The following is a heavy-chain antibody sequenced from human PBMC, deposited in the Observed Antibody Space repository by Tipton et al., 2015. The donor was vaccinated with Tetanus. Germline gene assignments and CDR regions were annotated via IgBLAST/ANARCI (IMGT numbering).Heavy chain of an antibody. V-gene: IGHV4-4*02. D-gene: IGHD3-3*01. CDR3: ARANYESAKKGPFDA. Sequence: TLSLTCDVSGGPVSSSNWWSWVRQAPGKGLEWIGEIYYSGTTNYNPSLKSRVTISTDKPKNQVSLRLNSVTAADTAVYYCARANYESAKKGPFDAWGQGALVIVSS. CDR2: IYYSGTT. CDR1: GGPVSSSNW. J-gene: IGHJ4*02.